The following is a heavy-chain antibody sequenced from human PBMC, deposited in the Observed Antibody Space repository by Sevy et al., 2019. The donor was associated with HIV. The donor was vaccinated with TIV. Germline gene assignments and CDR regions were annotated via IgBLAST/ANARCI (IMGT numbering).Heavy chain of an antibody. CDR3: VGEGVGGYSYSFDC. CDR1: GFTFSVYW. CDR2: MKEDGSDK. D-gene: IGHD5-18*01. J-gene: IGHJ4*02. Sequence: GGSLRLSCAASGFTFSVYWMSWVRQAPGKGLEWVATMKEDGSDKDYVDSVKGRFTISRDNAKNSLYLQMNSLRAEDTAVYYCVGEGVGGYSYSFDCWGQGTLVTVSS. V-gene: IGHV3-7*01.